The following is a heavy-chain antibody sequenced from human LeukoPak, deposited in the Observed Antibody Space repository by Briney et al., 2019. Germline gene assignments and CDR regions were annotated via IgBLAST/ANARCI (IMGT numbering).Heavy chain of an antibody. Sequence: GGSLRLSCAASGFTFSSYAMHWVRQAPDKGLEWVAVISYDGSNKYYADSVKGRFTISRDNAKSSLYLQMNSLIVEDTAVYYCAREGIAGPKDVWGKGTTVTVSS. J-gene: IGHJ6*04. V-gene: IGHV3-30-3*01. CDR1: GFTFSSYA. D-gene: IGHD6-13*01. CDR3: AREGIAGPKDV. CDR2: ISYDGSNK.